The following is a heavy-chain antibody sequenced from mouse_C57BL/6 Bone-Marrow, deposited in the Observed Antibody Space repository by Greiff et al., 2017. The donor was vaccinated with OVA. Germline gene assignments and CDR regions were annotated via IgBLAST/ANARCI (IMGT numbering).Heavy chain of an antibody. CDR2: IYPGDGDT. Sequence: QVQLQQSGPELVKPGASVKISCKASGYAFSSSWMNWVKQRPGKGLEWIGRIYPGDGDTNYNGKFKGKATLTADKSSSTAYMQLSSLTSEDSAVYFCARWAITTVVEGNWYFDVWGTGTTVTVSS. V-gene: IGHV1-82*01. CDR1: GYAFSSSW. CDR3: ARWAITTVVEGNWYFDV. J-gene: IGHJ1*03. D-gene: IGHD1-1*01.